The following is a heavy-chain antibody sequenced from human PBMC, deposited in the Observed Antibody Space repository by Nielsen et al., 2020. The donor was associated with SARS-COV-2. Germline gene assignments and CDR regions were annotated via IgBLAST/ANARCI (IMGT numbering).Heavy chain of an antibody. J-gene: IGHJ4*02. CDR3: AKDNLWFGEPRYYFDY. Sequence: GESLKISCAASGFTFSDYYMSWIRQAPGKGLEWVSYISSSGSTIYYADSVKGRFTISRDNAKNSLYLQMNSLRAEDTAVYYCAKDNLWFGEPRYYFDYWGQGTLVTVSS. CDR1: GFTFSDYY. CDR2: ISSSGSTI. V-gene: IGHV3-11*01. D-gene: IGHD3-10*01.